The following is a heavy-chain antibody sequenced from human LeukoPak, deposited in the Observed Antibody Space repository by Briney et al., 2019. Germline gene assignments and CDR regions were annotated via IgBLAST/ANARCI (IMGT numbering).Heavy chain of an antibody. CDR3: ARSAGIVVVAATIYYGMDV. V-gene: IGHV4-59*08. CDR2: IYYSGST. CDR1: GGSISSYY. D-gene: IGHD2-15*01. J-gene: IGHJ6*02. Sequence: SETLSLACTVSGGSISSYYWSWIRQPPGKGLEWIGYIYYSGSTNYDPSLKSRVTISVDTSKNQFSLKLSSVTAADTAVYYCARSAGIVVVAATIYYGMDVWGQGTTVTVSS.